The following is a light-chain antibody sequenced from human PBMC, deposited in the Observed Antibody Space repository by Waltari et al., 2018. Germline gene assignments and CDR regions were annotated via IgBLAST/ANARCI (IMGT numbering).Light chain of an antibody. CDR2: VDSDGSH. CDR1: SEHSNYA. V-gene: IGLV4-69*01. J-gene: IGLJ2*01. CDR3: QTWAPGVRV. Sequence: QLVLTQSPSASASLGASVTLTCTLSSEHSNYAIAWHQQQPEKGPRYLMKVDSDGSHNRGDGIPDRFSGSSAGAERFLTISSLQSEDEADYYCQTWAPGVRVFGGGTKLTVL.